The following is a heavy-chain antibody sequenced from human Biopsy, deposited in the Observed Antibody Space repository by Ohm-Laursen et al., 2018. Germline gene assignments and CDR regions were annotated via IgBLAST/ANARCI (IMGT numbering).Heavy chain of an antibody. CDR3: AKYDYSSSPRRYFNP. CDR2: LTGSGGST. J-gene: IGHJ5*02. CDR1: GFTFRSYA. D-gene: IGHD6-6*01. Sequence: SLRLSCAASGFTFRSYAMSWVRQPPGKGLEWVSSLTGSGGSTYYADSVKGRFTISRDNSKNTLSLQMNSLRAEDTAVYYCAKYDYSSSPRRYFNPWGQGTRVTVSS. V-gene: IGHV3-23*01.